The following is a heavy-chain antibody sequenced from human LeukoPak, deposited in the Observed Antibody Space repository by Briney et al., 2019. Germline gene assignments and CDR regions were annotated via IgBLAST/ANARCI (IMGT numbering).Heavy chain of an antibody. V-gene: IGHV1-69*13. CDR1: GYTFTSYD. Sequence: RASVKVSCKASGYTFTSYDINWVRQATGQGLEWMGGIIPIFGTANYAQKFQGRVTITADESTSTAYMELSSLRSEDTAVYYCARDRGYDILTGYYYWGQGTLVTVSS. D-gene: IGHD3-9*01. CDR2: IIPIFGTA. J-gene: IGHJ4*02. CDR3: ARDRGYDILTGYYY.